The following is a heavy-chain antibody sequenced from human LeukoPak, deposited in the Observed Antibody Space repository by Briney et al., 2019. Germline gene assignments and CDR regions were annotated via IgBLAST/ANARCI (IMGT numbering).Heavy chain of an antibody. V-gene: IGHV3-48*04. CDR1: GFTFSSYS. Sequence: GGSLRLSCAASGFTFSSYSMNWVRQAPGKGLEWVSYISSSSSTIYYADSVKGRFTISRDNAKNSLYLQMNSLRAEDTAVYYCAKDHSQYSSGWYDYWGQGTLVTVSS. CDR2: ISSSSSTI. J-gene: IGHJ4*02. D-gene: IGHD6-19*01. CDR3: AKDHSQYSSGWYDY.